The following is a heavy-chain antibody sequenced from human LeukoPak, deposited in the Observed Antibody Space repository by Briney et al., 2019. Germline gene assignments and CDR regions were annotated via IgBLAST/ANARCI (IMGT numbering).Heavy chain of an antibody. V-gene: IGHV4-39*07. J-gene: IGHJ3*02. Sequence: SETLSLTCTVSGGTISSSSYYWGWLRQPPEKGREWIGSIYHSENTYYNPSLKRRITIAVKASKNQYSLKLSSVTAADKAVYYCARSWRILDIVATIRARLGGNGFDIWGEGTMVTVSS. CDR2: IYHSENT. D-gene: IGHD5-12*01. CDR1: GGTISSSSYY. CDR3: ARSWRILDIVATIRARLGGNGFDI.